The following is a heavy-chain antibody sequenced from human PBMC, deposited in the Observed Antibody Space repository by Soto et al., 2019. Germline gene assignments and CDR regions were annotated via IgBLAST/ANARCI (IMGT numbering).Heavy chain of an antibody. J-gene: IGHJ6*02. CDR3: AAEDGYSYGPYGMDV. V-gene: IGHV1-58*01. CDR1: GFTFTSSA. D-gene: IGHD5-18*01. CDR2: IVVGSGNT. Sequence: AVKVSCKASGFTFTSSAVQWVRQARCQRLEGIGWIVVGSGNTNYAQKFQERVTITRDMSTSTAYMELSSLRSDDTAVYYCAAEDGYSYGPYGMDVWGQGTTVTVSS.